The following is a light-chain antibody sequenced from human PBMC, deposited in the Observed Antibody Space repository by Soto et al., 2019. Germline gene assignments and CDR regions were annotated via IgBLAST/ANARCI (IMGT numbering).Light chain of an antibody. CDR2: AIS. CDR3: QQHSNSPWT. Sequence: EIVLTKSPGTLSLSPGESAALSCRASQSVTSNYLVWYRQKPGQAPRLLIYAISSRAAGIPDRFNGSGSGTDFTLTITRLEPEDSAVYYCQQHSNSPWTFGQGTRVEV. J-gene: IGKJ1*01. CDR1: QSVTSNY. V-gene: IGKV3D-20*02.